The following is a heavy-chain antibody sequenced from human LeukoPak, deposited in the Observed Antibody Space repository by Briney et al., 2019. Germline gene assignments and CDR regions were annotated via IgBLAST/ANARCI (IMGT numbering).Heavy chain of an antibody. V-gene: IGHV3-74*01. CDR3: ARDFDAPSNC. CDR1: GFTLSSYW. D-gene: IGHD3-9*01. CDR2: INPDGSRT. Sequence: PRGSLRLSCAASGFTLSSYWIDWVRQAPGEGLVWVSRINPDGSRTDYADFVKGRFTISRDNTKNTVDLQMNSLRAEDTAVYYCARDFDAPSNCWGQGTLVTVSS. J-gene: IGHJ4*02.